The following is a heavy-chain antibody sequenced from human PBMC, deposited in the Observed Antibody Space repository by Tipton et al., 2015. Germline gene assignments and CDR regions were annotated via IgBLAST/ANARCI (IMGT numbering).Heavy chain of an antibody. V-gene: IGHV4-59*08. J-gene: IGHJ4*02. CDR3: ARDVWLLGTVDY. Sequence: TLSLTCTVSGGSISRYYWSWIRQPPGKGLEWIGYIYYSGSTNYNPSLKSRVTVLLDTSKNQFSLKLTSVTAADTAVYYCARDVWLLGTVDYWGQGTLVTVSS. CDR1: GGSISRYY. D-gene: IGHD1-14*01. CDR2: IYYSGST.